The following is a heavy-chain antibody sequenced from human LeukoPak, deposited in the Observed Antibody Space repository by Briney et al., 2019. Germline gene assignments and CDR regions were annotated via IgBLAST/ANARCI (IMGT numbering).Heavy chain of an antibody. J-gene: IGHJ4*02. V-gene: IGHV1-69*01. CDR2: IIPFFGTA. Sequence: ASVKVSYKASGGTFSSYAISWVRQAPGQGLEWMGEIIPFFGTANYAQKFQGRVTITADESTSTAYMELSSLRSEDTAVYYYARVGGGWGQGTLVTVSS. D-gene: IGHD3-10*01. CDR1: GGTFSSYA. CDR3: ARVGGG.